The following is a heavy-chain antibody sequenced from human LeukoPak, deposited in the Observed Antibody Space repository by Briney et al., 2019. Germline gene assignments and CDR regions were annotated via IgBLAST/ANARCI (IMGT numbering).Heavy chain of an antibody. Sequence: GGFLRLSCAASGFTFSRHWMHWVRQSPGKGLMWVSHLSPDGSATNYADSVKGRFTISRDNAKNSLYLQMNSLRDEDTAVYYCARDRGYCSGGSCYTYYFDYWGQGTLVTVSS. CDR2: LSPDGSAT. V-gene: IGHV3-74*01. CDR1: GFTFSRHW. J-gene: IGHJ4*02. CDR3: ARDRGYCSGGSCYTYYFDY. D-gene: IGHD2-15*01.